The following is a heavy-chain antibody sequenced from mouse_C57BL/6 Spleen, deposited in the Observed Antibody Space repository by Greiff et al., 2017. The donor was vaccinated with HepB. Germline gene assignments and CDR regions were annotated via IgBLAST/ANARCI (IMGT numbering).Heavy chain of an antibody. CDR3: AYYGYDGWNY. CDR1: GYTFTDYY. D-gene: IGHD2-2*01. Sequence: EVQLQQSGPELVKPGASVKISCKASGYTFTDYYMNWVKQSHGKSLEWIGDINPNNGGTSYNQKFKGKATLTVDKSSSTAYMELRSLTSEDSAVYYCAYYGYDGWNYWGQGTTLTVSS. V-gene: IGHV1-26*01. CDR2: INPNNGGT. J-gene: IGHJ2*01.